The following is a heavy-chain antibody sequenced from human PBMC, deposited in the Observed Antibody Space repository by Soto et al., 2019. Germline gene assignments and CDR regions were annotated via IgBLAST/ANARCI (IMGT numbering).Heavy chain of an antibody. J-gene: IGHJ4*02. V-gene: IGHV3-23*01. D-gene: IGHD6-19*01. CDR3: AKVSLGSGWYGSLDY. CDR2: ISGSGGST. CDR1: GFTFSSYA. Sequence: PGGSLRLSCAASGFTFSSYAMSWVRQAPGKGLEWVSAISGSGGSTYYADSVKGRFTISRDNSKNTLYLQMNSLRAEDTAVYYCAKVSLGSGWYGSLDYWGQGTLVTVSS.